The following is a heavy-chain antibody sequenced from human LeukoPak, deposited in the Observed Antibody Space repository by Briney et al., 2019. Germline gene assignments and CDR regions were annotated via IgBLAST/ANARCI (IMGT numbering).Heavy chain of an antibody. CDR2: MYYSGST. D-gene: IGHD3-9*01. Sequence: SETLSLTCTVSGGSITSYYWSWVRQPPGKGLEWIGYMYYSGSTNYNPSLKSRVTMSVDTSKNQFSLKLSSVTAADTAVYYCARGGGLRYFDWLLLGYWGQGTLVTVSS. CDR1: GGSITSYY. V-gene: IGHV4-59*08. J-gene: IGHJ4*02. CDR3: ARGGGLRYFDWLLLGY.